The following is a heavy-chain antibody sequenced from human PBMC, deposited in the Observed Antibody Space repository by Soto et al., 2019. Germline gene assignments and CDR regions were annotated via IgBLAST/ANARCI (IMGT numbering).Heavy chain of an antibody. J-gene: IGHJ4*02. CDR3: ATSRGYSGYDDY. D-gene: IGHD5-12*01. CDR2: MNPNSGNT. Sequence: QVQLVQSGAEVKKPGASVKVSCKASGYTFTSYDINWVRQATGQGLEWMGWMNPNSGNTGYAQKFQGRVTMTRNTSISTAYMELSSLRCEDTAVYYCATSRGYSGYDDYWGQGTLVTVSS. V-gene: IGHV1-8*01. CDR1: GYTFTSYD.